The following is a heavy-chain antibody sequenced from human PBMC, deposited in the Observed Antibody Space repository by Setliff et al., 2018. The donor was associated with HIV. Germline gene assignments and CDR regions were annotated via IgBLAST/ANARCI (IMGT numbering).Heavy chain of an antibody. CDR3: ARDRVGAKDYYYMDV. J-gene: IGHJ6*03. Sequence: GASVKVSCKASGYTFTNYGISWVRQAPGQGLEWMGWISAYTGNTKYSQKVQGRVTMTTDTSTTSAYLELRSLRSDDTAVYYCARDRVGAKDYYYMDVWGKGTTVTVSS. CDR1: GYTFTNYG. CDR2: ISAYTGNT. D-gene: IGHD1-26*01. V-gene: IGHV1-18*01.